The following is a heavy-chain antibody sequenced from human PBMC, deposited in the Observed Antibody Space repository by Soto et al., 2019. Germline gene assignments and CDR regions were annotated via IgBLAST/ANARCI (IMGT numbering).Heavy chain of an antibody. Sequence: QIQLVQSGAEVKKPGASVKVSCKASGYTFSSYHITWVRQAPGQGLEWMGWISAYNGNTNYAQNLQGRVTMTTDPSRSTGYMELRSLRADDTAVYYCARDLPPVDCWGQGTLVTVSS. V-gene: IGHV1-18*01. CDR3: ARDLPPVDC. CDR1: GYTFSSYH. CDR2: ISAYNGNT. J-gene: IGHJ4*02.